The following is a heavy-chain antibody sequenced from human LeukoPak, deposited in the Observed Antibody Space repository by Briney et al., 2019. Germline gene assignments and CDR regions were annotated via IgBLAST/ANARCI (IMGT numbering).Heavy chain of an antibody. D-gene: IGHD3-22*01. CDR1: GFTFDDYA. CDR3: AKESSPMIVVVSFDY. J-gene: IGHJ4*02. CDR2: ISWNSGSI. Sequence: PGGSLRLSCAASGFTFDDYAMHWVRQAPGKGLEWVSGISWNSGSIGYADSVKGRFTISRDNAKNSLYLQMNSLRAEDTALYYCAKESSPMIVVVSFDYWGQGTLVTVSS. V-gene: IGHV3-9*01.